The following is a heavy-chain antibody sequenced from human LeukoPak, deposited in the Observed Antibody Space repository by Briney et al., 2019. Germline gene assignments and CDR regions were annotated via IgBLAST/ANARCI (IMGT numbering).Heavy chain of an antibody. CDR1: GFTFSSYW. D-gene: IGHD1-26*01. CDR3: ARIGRYFDY. CDR2: IKQDGSEK. Sequence: GGSLRLSCAASGFTFSSYWMTWVRQSPEKGLEWVANIKQDGSEKHYVDSVKGRFTISRDNAKNSLYLQMNSLRVEDTAVYYCARIGRYFDYWGQGTLVTVSS. V-gene: IGHV3-7*02. J-gene: IGHJ4*02.